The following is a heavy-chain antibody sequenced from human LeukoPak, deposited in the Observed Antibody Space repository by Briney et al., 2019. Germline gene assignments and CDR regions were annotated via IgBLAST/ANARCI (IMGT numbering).Heavy chain of an antibody. J-gene: IGHJ4*02. Sequence: SETLSLTCTVSGGSISSGGYYWSWIRQHPGKGLEWIGYFYNSGSSDYNPSLKSRATFSEDTSKNHFSLSLSAVTAADTAVYYCASPGPYYSETSGYLVFWGQGILVTVSS. CDR3: ASPGPYYSETSGYLVF. V-gene: IGHV4-61*03. CDR1: GGSISSGGYY. D-gene: IGHD3-22*01. CDR2: FYNSGSS.